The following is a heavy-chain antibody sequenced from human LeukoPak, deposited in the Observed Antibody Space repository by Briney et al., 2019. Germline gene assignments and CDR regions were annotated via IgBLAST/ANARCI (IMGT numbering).Heavy chain of an antibody. Sequence: PSETLSLTCTVSGGSISSYYWSWIRQPPGKGLEWIGYIYYSGSTNYNPSLKSRVTISVDTSKNQFSLKLSSVTAADTAVYYCARVKGRKGIAAPNWFDPWGQGILVTVSS. V-gene: IGHV4-59*01. D-gene: IGHD6-13*01. CDR2: IYYSGST. J-gene: IGHJ5*02. CDR3: ARVKGRKGIAAPNWFDP. CDR1: GGSISSYY.